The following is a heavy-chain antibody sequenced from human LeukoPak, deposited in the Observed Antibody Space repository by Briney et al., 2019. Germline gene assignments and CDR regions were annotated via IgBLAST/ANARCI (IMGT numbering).Heavy chain of an antibody. CDR3: ARSAVAGKGGLFDY. CDR2: ISSSSSTI. CDR1: GFTFSSYS. D-gene: IGHD6-19*01. Sequence: GGSLRLSCAASGFTFSSYSMNWVRQAPGKGLEWVSYISSSSSTIYYADSVKGRFTISRDNAKNSLYLQMNSLRAEDTAVYYCARSAVAGKGGLFDYWGQGTLVTVSS. V-gene: IGHV3-48*01. J-gene: IGHJ4*02.